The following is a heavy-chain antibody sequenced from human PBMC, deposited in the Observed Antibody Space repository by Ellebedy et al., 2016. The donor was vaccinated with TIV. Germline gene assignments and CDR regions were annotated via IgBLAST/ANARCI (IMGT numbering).Heavy chain of an antibody. CDR1: GFTFSDYY. V-gene: IGHV3-11*05. Sequence: GGSLRLXXAASGFTFSDYYMSWIRQAPGKGLEWVSYISSSSSYTNYTDSVKGRFTISRDNAKNSLYLQMNSLRAEDTAVYYCARARDGEDQRWGQGTLVTVSS. CDR2: ISSSSSYT. D-gene: IGHD3-10*01. CDR3: ARARDGEDQR. J-gene: IGHJ4*02.